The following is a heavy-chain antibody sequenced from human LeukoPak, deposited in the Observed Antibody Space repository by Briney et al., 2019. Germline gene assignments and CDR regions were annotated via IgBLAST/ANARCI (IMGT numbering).Heavy chain of an antibody. J-gene: IGHJ4*02. CDR1: GGSISSCY. D-gene: IGHD6-19*01. CDR2: IYYSGST. Sequence: SETLSLTCTVSGGSISSCYWSWIRQPPGKGLEWIGHIYYSGSTNYNPSLKSRVTISVDTSKNQFSLKLSSVTAADTAVYYCARRDSSGWYFFDYWGQGTLVTVSS. CDR3: ARRDSSGWYFFDY. V-gene: IGHV4-59*08.